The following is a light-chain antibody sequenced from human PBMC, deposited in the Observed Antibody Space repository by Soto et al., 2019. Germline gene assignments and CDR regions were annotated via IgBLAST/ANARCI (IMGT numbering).Light chain of an antibody. V-gene: IGLV1-51*01. Sequence: QLVLTQPPSVSGAPGQRVTISCTGSSSNIGAGYDVHWYQQFPGTAPKLLIYDNNKRPSGIPDRFSGSKSGTSATLGITGLQTGDEADYYCGTWDSSLTAVVFGGGTQLTVL. CDR3: GTWDSSLTAVV. CDR1: SSNIGAGYD. CDR2: DNN. J-gene: IGLJ2*01.